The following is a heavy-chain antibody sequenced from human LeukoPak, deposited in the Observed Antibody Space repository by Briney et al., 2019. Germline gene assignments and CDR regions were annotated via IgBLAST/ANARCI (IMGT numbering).Heavy chain of an antibody. Sequence: EXXSLTCSVSGGSISSSSYYWHRIRQPPGKGLEWVGSIDYSGTTYYNSSLKSLVTISEDTSKNRFSLMLTSVTAADTAVYYCARQVSDYFYYYIDVWGEGTTVIVSS. J-gene: IGHJ6*03. V-gene: IGHV4-39*01. CDR1: GGSISSSSYY. CDR3: ARQVSDYFYYYIDV. CDR2: IDYSGTT.